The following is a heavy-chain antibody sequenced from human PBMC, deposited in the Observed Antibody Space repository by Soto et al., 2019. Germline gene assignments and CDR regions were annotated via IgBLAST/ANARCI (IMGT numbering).Heavy chain of an antibody. CDR2: INAGNGNT. V-gene: IGHV1-3*01. J-gene: IGHJ4*02. CDR3: ARDIEASGTPNFDY. D-gene: IGHD2-2*01. CDR1: GYTFTSYA. Sequence: ASVKVSCKASGYTFTSYAMHWVRQAPGQRLEWMGWINAGNGNTKYSQKFQGRVTITRDTSASTAYMELGSLRSEDTAVYYCARDIEASGTPNFDYWGQGTMVTVYS.